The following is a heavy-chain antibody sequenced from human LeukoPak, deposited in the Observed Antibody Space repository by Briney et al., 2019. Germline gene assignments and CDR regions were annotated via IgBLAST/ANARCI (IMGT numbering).Heavy chain of an antibody. CDR1: GYTFTDYY. CDR3: ARARGYGSGSYYLALNY. J-gene: IGHJ4*02. V-gene: IGHV1-2*02. CDR2: INPHSGGA. Sequence: ASVKVSCKASGYTFTDYYIHWVRQAPGQGLEWMGWINPHSGGAHYARKFQGRVTMTRDTSIRTAYMGLSRLKSDDTAVYYCARARGYGSGSYYLALNYWGQGTLVTVSS. D-gene: IGHD3-10*01.